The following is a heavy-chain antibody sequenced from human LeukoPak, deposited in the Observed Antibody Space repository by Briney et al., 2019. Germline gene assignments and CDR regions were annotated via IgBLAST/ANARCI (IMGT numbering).Heavy chain of an antibody. CDR2: IGSSGSTI. V-gene: IGHV3-48*03. D-gene: IGHD3-9*01. CDR1: GFTFSSYE. Sequence: PGGSLRLSCAASGFTFSSYEMNWVRQAPGKGLEWVSYIGSSGSTIYYADSVKGRFTISRDNAKNSLYLQMNSLRAEDTAVYYCARGHYDILTGTDYWGQGTLVTVSS. J-gene: IGHJ4*02. CDR3: ARGHYDILTGTDY.